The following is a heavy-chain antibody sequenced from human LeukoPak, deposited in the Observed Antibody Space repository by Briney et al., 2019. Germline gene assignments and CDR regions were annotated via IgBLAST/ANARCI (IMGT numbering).Heavy chain of an antibody. CDR2: IRSKAYGGTT. J-gene: IGHJ4*02. D-gene: IGHD6-13*01. CDR3: ARDFSSNWYGTTDY. CDR1: GFTVSSNY. Sequence: GGSLRLSCAASGFTVSSNYMSWFRQAPGKGLEWVGFIRSKAYGGTTEYAASVSGRFTVSRDDSKSIAYLQMNSLKTDDTAVYYCARDFSSNWYGTTDYWGQGTLVTVSS. V-gene: IGHV3-49*03.